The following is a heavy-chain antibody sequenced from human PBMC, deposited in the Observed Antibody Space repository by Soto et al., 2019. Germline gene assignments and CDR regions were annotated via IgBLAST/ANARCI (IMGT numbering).Heavy chain of an antibody. D-gene: IGHD3-3*01. CDR2: TRSKANSYTT. CDR1: GFTFSDYY. CDR3: ARGSRLLEWLTFDS. V-gene: IGHV3-72*01. Sequence: PGGSLRLSCAASGFTFSDYYMDWVRQAPGKGLEWVGRTRSKANSYTTSYAASVKGRFSITRDDSKNSMYLQVDSLKTEDTAVYYCARGSRLLEWLTFDSWGQGILVTVSS. J-gene: IGHJ4*02.